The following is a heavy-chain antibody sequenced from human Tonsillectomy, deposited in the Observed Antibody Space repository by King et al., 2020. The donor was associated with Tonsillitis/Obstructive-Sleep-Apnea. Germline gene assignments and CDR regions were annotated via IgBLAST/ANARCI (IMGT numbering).Heavy chain of an antibody. CDR1: GGSISSSSYY. Sequence: QLQESGPGLVKPSETLSLTCTVSGGSISSSSYYWGWIRQPPGKGLEWIGSIYYSGSTYYNPSLKSRVTISVDTSKNQFSLKLSSVTAADTAVYYCARHPVAGQGGYAFDIWGQGTMVTVSS. CDR2: IYYSGST. J-gene: IGHJ3*02. CDR3: ARHPVAGQGGYAFDI. V-gene: IGHV4-39*01. D-gene: IGHD6-19*01.